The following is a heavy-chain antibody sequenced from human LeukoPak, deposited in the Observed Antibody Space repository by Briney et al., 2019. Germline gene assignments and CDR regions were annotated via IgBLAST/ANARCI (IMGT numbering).Heavy chain of an antibody. CDR1: GYTFTSYY. Sequence: GASVKVSCKASGYTFTSYYLHWVRQAPGQGLEWMGIINPSGGTTSYAQNFQGRLTMTRDASTSTVYMELSSLGSEDTAVYYCARGRGSIGLLGEFDYWGQGTLVTVSS. CDR3: ARGRGSIGLLGEFDY. CDR2: INPSGGTT. V-gene: IGHV1-46*01. D-gene: IGHD3-22*01. J-gene: IGHJ4*02.